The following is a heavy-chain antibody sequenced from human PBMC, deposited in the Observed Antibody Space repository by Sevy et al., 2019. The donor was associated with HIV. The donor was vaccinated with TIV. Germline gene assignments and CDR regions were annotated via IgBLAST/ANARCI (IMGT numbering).Heavy chain of an antibody. V-gene: IGHV5-51*01. J-gene: IGHJ4*02. D-gene: IGHD3-22*01. CDR3: ATSHSGYFDSSGYYIY. Sequence: GESLKISCKGSGYSFTSHWLGWVRHMPGKGLEWMGIIYPDDSDTKYSPSFQGQVTFSADKSISTAYLQWSSLKASDTATYYCATSHSGYFDSSGYYIYWGQGTLVTVSS. CDR2: IYPDDSDT. CDR1: GYSFTSHW.